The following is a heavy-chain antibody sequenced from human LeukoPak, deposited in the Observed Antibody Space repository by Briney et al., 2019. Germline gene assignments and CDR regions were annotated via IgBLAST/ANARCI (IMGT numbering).Heavy chain of an antibody. CDR2: INWNGGST. Sequence: GGSLRLSCAASGFTFDDYGMSWVRQAPGKGLEWVSGINWNGGSTGYAGSVKGRFTISRDNAKNSLYLQMNSLRAEDTALYYCARGLGGDCYSLECWFDPWGQGTLVTVSS. V-gene: IGHV3-20*04. J-gene: IGHJ5*02. CDR3: ARGLGGDCYSLECWFDP. CDR1: GFTFDDYG. D-gene: IGHD2-21*02.